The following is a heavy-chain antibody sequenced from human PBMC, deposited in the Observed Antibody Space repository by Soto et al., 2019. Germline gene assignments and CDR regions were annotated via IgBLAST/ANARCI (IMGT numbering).Heavy chain of an antibody. J-gene: IGHJ6*02. CDR3: ASTPGLYYYGMDV. CDR2: IYYSGST. Sequence: SETLSLTCTVSGGSISSSSYYWGWIRQPPGKGLEWIGGIYYSGSTYYNPSLKSRVTISVDTSKNQFSLKLSSVTAADTAVYYCASTPGLYYYGMDVWGQGTTVTVSS. V-gene: IGHV4-39*01. CDR1: GGSISSSSYY.